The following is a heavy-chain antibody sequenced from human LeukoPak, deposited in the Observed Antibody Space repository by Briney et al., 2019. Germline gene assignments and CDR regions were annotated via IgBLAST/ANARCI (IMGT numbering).Heavy chain of an antibody. CDR2: IYYSGIT. Sequence: SETLSLTCTVSGGSISSSSYYWGWIRQPPGKGLEWIGSIYYSGITYYNPSLKSRVTISVDTSKDQFSLKLSSVTAADTAVYYCARSGSYSFWFDPWGQGTLVTVSS. CDR3: ARSGSYSFWFDP. J-gene: IGHJ5*02. D-gene: IGHD1-26*01. CDR1: GGSISSSSYY. V-gene: IGHV4-39*01.